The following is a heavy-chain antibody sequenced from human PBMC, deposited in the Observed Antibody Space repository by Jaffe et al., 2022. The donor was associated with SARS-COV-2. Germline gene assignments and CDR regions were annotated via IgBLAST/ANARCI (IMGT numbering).Heavy chain of an antibody. CDR1: GFTFSSYA. V-gene: IGHV3-30-3*01. J-gene: IGHJ6*02. D-gene: IGHD5-12*01. CDR2: ISYDGSNK. CDR3: ARDEGVATTYYYYGMDV. Sequence: QVQLVESGGGVVQPGRSLRLSCAASGFTFSSYAMHWVRQAPGKGLEWVAVISYDGSNKYYADSVKGRFTISRDNSKNTLYLQMNSLRAEDTAVYYCARDEGVATTYYYYGMDVWGQGTTVTVSS.